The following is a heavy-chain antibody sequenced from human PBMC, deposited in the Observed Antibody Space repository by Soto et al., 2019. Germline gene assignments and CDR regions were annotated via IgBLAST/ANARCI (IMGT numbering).Heavy chain of an antibody. Sequence: PGESLKISCHGSGYTFFSFWIVWVRQVPGKGPEWVGRIDAGDSSATYSATFQGHVTISADRSTRSAYLQWRSLRASDTAIYFCARRYCSRADCYSDSWGQGSLVTVSS. J-gene: IGHJ4*02. D-gene: IGHD2-2*01. CDR3: ARRYCSRADCYSDS. CDR1: GYTFFSFW. CDR2: IDAGDSSA. V-gene: IGHV5-10-1*01.